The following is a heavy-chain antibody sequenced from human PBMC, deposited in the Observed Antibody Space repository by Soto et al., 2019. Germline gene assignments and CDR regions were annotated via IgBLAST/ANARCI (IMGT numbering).Heavy chain of an antibody. CDR2: IIPIFGTA. CDR1: GGTFSSYA. V-gene: IGHV1-69*13. J-gene: IGHJ6*02. CDR3: ASGGYSCGYYPSPVYYGMDV. Sequence: ASVKVSCKASGGTFSSYAISWVRQAPGQGLEWMGGIIPIFGTANYAQKFQGRVTITADESTSTAYMELSSLRSEDTAVYYCASGGYSCGYYPSPVYYGMDVWGQGTTVTVSS. D-gene: IGHD3-22*01.